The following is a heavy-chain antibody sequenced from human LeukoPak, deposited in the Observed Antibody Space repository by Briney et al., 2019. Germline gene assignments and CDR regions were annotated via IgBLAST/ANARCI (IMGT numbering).Heavy chain of an antibody. CDR1: GYTFTSYD. Sequence: ASVKVSCKASGYTFTSYDINWVRQATGQGLEWMGWMNPNSGNTGYAQKFQGRVTITRNTSISTAYMELSSLRSEDTAVYYCARPQLKYGSGTGDAFDIWGRGTMVTVSS. J-gene: IGHJ3*02. V-gene: IGHV1-8*03. D-gene: IGHD3-10*01. CDR2: MNPNSGNT. CDR3: ARPQLKYGSGTGDAFDI.